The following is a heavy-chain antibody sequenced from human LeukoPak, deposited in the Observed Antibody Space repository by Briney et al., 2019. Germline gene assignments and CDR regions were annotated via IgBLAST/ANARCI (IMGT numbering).Heavy chain of an antibody. CDR1: GGSISSGGYS. CDR3: ARRSYDSSGYYALDY. J-gene: IGHJ4*02. Sequence: PSETLSLTCAVSGGSISSGGYSWSWIRQPPGKGLEWIVYIYHSGSTYYNPSLKSRVTISVDRSKNQFSLKLSSVTAADTAVYYCARRSYDSSGYYALDYWGQGTLVTVSS. D-gene: IGHD3-22*01. CDR2: IYHSGST. V-gene: IGHV4-30-2*01.